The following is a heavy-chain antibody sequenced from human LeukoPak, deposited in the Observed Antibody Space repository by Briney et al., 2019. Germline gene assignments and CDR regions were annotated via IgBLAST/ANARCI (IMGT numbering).Heavy chain of an antibody. Sequence: ASETLSPTCAVSGASISGSGYYLGWIRQPPGKGLEWIGNIYYTGNTYYNASLQSRVTISIDTSKNQFSLRLNSVTAADTAMYYCVKSGGYGLIDYWGQGTLVTVSS. CDR2: IYYTGNT. J-gene: IGHJ4*02. CDR1: GASISGSGYY. D-gene: IGHD1-26*01. CDR3: VKSGGYGLIDY. V-gene: IGHV4-39*01.